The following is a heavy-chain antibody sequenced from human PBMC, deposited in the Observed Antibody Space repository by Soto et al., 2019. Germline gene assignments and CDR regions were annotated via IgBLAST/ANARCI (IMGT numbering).Heavy chain of an antibody. CDR2: IIPIFGTA. Sequence: SVKVSCKASGGTFSSYAISWVRQAPGQGLEWMGGIIPIFGTANYAQKFQGRVTITADESTSTAYMELSSLRSEDTAVYYCARIAVAGNANWFDPWGQGTLVTVS. J-gene: IGHJ5*02. CDR1: GGTFSSYA. V-gene: IGHV1-69*13. D-gene: IGHD6-19*01. CDR3: ARIAVAGNANWFDP.